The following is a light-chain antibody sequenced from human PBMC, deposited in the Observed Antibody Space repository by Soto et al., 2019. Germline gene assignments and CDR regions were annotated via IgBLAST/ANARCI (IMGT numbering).Light chain of an antibody. CDR3: SSYTSSSTLWV. Sequence: QSVLTQPASVSGSPGQSITISCTGTSSDVGGYNYVSWYQQHSGKAPKLMIYEVSNRPSGVSNRFSGSKSGNTASLTISGLQAEDEADYYCSSYTSSSTLWVFGGGTKVTVL. CDR2: EVS. CDR1: SSDVGGYNY. V-gene: IGLV2-14*01. J-gene: IGLJ3*02.